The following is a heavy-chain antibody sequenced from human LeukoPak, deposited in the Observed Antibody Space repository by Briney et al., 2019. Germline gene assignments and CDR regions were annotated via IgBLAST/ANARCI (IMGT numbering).Heavy chain of an antibody. CDR1: GFTFSSIP. CDR2: ISSSGSTI. J-gene: IGHJ5*02. Sequence: QAGGSLRLSCAASGFTFSSIPMNWVRQAPGKGLEWVSYISSSGSTIYYADSVKGRFTISRDNAKNSLYLQMNSLRDEDTAVYYCARDLPPGSSAWYLGSWGQGTLVTVSS. D-gene: IGHD6-19*01. V-gene: IGHV3-48*02. CDR3: ARDLPPGSSAWYLGS.